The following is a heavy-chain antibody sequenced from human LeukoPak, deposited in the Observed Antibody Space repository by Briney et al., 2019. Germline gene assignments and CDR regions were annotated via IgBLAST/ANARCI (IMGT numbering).Heavy chain of an antibody. Sequence: SGGSLRLSCAASGFTFSSYSMNWVRQAPGKGLEWVSSISSSSSYIYYADSVKGRFTISRDNAKNSLYLQMNSLRAEDTAVYYCAKYYYDSSGNRYCFDYWGQGTLVTVSS. CDR3: AKYYYDSSGNRYCFDY. D-gene: IGHD3-22*01. CDR2: ISSSSSYI. V-gene: IGHV3-21*04. CDR1: GFTFSSYS. J-gene: IGHJ4*02.